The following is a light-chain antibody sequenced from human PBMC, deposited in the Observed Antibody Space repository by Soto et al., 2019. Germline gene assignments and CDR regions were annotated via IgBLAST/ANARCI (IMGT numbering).Light chain of an antibody. J-gene: IGKJ2*01. CDR1: QSLLHSNGYNY. CDR3: LQAIKTPPT. V-gene: IGKV2-28*01. CDR2: LGS. Sequence: DIVMTQSPLSLPVTPGEPASISCRSSQSLLHSNGYNYLDWYLQKPGQSPQLLIYLGSNRASGVPDRFSGSGSATDFTLKISRVEAEDVGFYYYLQAIKTPPTFGQGTKLEIK.